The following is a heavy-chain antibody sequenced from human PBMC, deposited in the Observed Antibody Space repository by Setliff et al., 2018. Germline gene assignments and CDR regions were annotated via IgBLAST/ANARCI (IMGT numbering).Heavy chain of an antibody. CDR1: GFLFSSFG. J-gene: IGHJ4*02. CDR2: IWYDGNNK. V-gene: IGHV3-33*03. Sequence: GGSLRLSCPASGFLFSSFGMHWVRQAPGKGLEWVAVIWYDGNNKYYADSVKGRFTISRDNSKNSLFLQMNSLRVEDTALYYCVKDTGNGGNTGLDYWGQGTLVTVSS. CDR3: VKDTGNGGNTGLDY. D-gene: IGHD2-15*01.